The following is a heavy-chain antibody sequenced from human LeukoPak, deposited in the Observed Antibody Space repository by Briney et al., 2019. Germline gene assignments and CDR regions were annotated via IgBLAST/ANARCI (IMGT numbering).Heavy chain of an antibody. D-gene: IGHD6-19*01. Sequence: GGSLRLSCAAPGFMFHDYAIHWVRQAPGKGLECVSLFSGDGGSTFYADSVKGRFTISRDNSKNSLYLQMNSLRSDDTALYYCARESESSGWYDYWGQGTLVTVSS. J-gene: IGHJ4*02. CDR2: FSGDGGST. V-gene: IGHV3-43*02. CDR1: GFMFHDYA. CDR3: ARESESSGWYDY.